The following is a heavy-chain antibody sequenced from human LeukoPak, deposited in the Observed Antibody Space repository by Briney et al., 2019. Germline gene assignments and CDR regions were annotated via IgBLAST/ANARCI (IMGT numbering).Heavy chain of an antibody. J-gene: IGHJ4*02. V-gene: IGHV3-7*01. CDR3: AKLAKHFYGSKTYFFFEH. D-gene: IGHD3-10*01. CDR1: GFTFRSYW. Sequence: GGSLRLSCAASGFTFRSYWMSWVRQAPGKGLEWVANIKQDGSEKYYVDSVKGRFTISRDNAKNSLFLQMNSLRVEDTAVYYCAKLAKHFYGSKTYFFFEHWGQGTPVTASS. CDR2: IKQDGSEK.